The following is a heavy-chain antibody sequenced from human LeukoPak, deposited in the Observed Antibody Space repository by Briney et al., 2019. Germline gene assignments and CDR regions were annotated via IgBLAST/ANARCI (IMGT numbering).Heavy chain of an antibody. CDR1: GGSINNFY. CDR2: ISYSGIT. CDR3: ARHGLGTYDH. Sequence: SETLSLTCTVSGGSINNFYWSWIRQPPGKGLEWIGYISYSGITNYNPSLKSRVTISVDTSKNQFSLKLSSVTAADTAVYYCARHGLGTYDHWGQGTLVTVSS. V-gene: IGHV4-59*08. J-gene: IGHJ4*02.